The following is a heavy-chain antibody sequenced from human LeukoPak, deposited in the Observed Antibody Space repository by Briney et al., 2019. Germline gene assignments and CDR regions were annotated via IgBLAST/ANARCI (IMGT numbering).Heavy chain of an antibody. V-gene: IGHV4-61*01. J-gene: IGHJ5*02. D-gene: IGHD2-15*01. CDR3: ARVADVGGWFDP. Sequence: SETQSLTCTVSGGSISSSSYYWSWIRQPPGKGLEWIGYIYYSGSTNYNPSLKSRVTISVDTSKNQFSLKLSSVTAADTAVYYCARVADVGGWFDPWGQGTLVTVSS. CDR1: GGSISSSSYY. CDR2: IYYSGST.